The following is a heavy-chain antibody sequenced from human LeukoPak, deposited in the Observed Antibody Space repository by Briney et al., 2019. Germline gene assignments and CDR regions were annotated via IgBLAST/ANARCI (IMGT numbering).Heavy chain of an antibody. CDR3: ARDMGYDSSRFSDAFDI. J-gene: IGHJ3*02. CDR2: INWNGGST. D-gene: IGHD3-22*01. V-gene: IGHV3-20*04. CDR1: GFTFDDYG. Sequence: PGGSLRLSCAASGFTFDDYGMSWVRQAPGKGLEWVSGINWNGGSTGYADSVKGRFTISRDNAKNSLYLQMNSLRAEDTALYYCARDMGYDSSRFSDAFDIWGQGTMVTVSS.